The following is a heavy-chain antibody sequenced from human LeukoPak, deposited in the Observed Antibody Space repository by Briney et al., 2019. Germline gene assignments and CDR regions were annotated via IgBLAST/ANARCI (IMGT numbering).Heavy chain of an antibody. CDR3: SREWGNGNDLRPDS. CDR2: IRSGIYGGTP. Sequence: GGSLRLSCTSSGFTFREFAVSWFRQAPGKGLEWIGFIRSGIYGGTPKAAASVKGRFIFSRDDSKGVAYLRMNSLKTDDTAVCYCSREWGNGNDLRPDSWGQGTLVTVSS. V-gene: IGHV3-49*03. CDR1: GFTFREFA. D-gene: IGHD1-1*01. J-gene: IGHJ4*02.